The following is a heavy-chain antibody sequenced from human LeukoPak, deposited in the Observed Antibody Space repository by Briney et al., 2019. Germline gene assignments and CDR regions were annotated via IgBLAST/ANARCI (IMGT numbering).Heavy chain of an antibody. CDR3: AMAAAGTGY. CDR1: GGSISSSSYY. V-gene: IGHV4-39*01. CDR2: IYYSGST. D-gene: IGHD6-13*01. Sequence: PSETLSLTCTVSGGSISSSSYYWGWIRQPPGKGLEWIGSIYYSGSTYYNPSLKSRVTISVDTSKNQFSLKLSSVTAADTAVYYCAMAAAGTGYWGQGTLVTVSS. J-gene: IGHJ4*02.